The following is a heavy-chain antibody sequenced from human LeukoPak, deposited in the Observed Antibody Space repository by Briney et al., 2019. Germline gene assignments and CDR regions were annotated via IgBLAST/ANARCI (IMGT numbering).Heavy chain of an antibody. Sequence: GGSLRLSCAASGLTFSSYWMSWVRQAPGKGLEWVANIKQDGSEKYYVDSVKGRFTISRDNAKNSLYLQMNSLRAEDTAVYYCARGSAAAGPSDYWGQGTLVTVSS. CDR2: IKQDGSEK. D-gene: IGHD6-13*01. V-gene: IGHV3-7*01. J-gene: IGHJ4*02. CDR1: GLTFSSYW. CDR3: ARGSAAAGPSDY.